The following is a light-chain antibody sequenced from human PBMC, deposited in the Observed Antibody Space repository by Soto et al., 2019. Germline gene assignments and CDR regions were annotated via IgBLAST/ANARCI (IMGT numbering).Light chain of an antibody. CDR3: HQYYGYPYT. Sequence: DIKMTQSPATLSASIGDRITITCRASQNINTWLAWYQQKPGRAPKVLIYDASSLESGVPSRISGSGSGTEFILTISSLQLDDFATYYCHQYYGYPYTFGQGTRLEI. CDR1: QNINTW. J-gene: IGKJ5*01. V-gene: IGKV1-5*01. CDR2: DAS.